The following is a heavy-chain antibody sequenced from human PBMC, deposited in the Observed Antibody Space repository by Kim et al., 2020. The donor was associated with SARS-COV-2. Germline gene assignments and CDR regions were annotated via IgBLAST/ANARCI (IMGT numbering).Heavy chain of an antibody. Sequence: TNYAQKIQGRVTMTTDTSTNTVYMEMRSLRSDDTAVYYCARKSDVGAFDIWGQGTRVTVSS. J-gene: IGHJ3*02. V-gene: IGHV1-18*01. CDR3: ARKSDVGAFDI. D-gene: IGHD2-21*02. CDR2: T.